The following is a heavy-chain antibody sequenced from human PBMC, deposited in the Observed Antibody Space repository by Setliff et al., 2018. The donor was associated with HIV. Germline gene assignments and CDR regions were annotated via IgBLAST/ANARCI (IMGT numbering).Heavy chain of an antibody. CDR3: ARLDWFSKNFDF. CDR2: INHHKHT. CDR1: GGSFGGYY. Sequence: SETLSLTCVVYGGSFGGYYWSWIRQPPGKGLEWIGEINHHKHTNYNPSLKSRVTMSVDKSLNQVSLKLSSVTAADTAVYFCARLDWFSKNFDFWGQGTLVTVSS. J-gene: IGHJ4*02. V-gene: IGHV4-34*01. D-gene: IGHD3-3*01.